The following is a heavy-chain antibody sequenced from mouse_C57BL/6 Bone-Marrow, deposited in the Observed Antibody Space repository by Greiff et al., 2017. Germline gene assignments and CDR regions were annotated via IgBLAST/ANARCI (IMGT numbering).Heavy chain of an antibody. CDR3: ARRNDGFAY. V-gene: IGHV3-6*01. CDR2: ISYDGSN. Sequence: EVQLQESGPGLVKPSQSLSLTCSVTGYSITSGYFWNWIRQFPGNKLEWMGYISYDGSNNYNPSLKNRISITRDTSKNQFFLKLNSVTTEDTATYYCARRNDGFAYWGQGIMVTVTA. CDR1: GYSITSGYF. J-gene: IGHJ3*01.